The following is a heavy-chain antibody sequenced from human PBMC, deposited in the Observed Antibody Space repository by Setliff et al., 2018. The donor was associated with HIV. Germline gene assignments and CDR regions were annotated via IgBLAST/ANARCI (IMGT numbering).Heavy chain of an antibody. V-gene: IGHV1-46*01. Sequence: GASVKVSCKASGYTSTSYYIHWVRQAPGQGLEWMGRINPSGGSTSYAQKFQGRVTMTRDTSTSTVYMELSSLRSEDTAMYYCARLPFITIFGVLNGDDGFDIWGQGTMVTVSS. CDR3: ARLPFITIFGVLNGDDGFDI. D-gene: IGHD3-3*01. J-gene: IGHJ3*02. CDR1: GYTSTSYY. CDR2: INPSGGST.